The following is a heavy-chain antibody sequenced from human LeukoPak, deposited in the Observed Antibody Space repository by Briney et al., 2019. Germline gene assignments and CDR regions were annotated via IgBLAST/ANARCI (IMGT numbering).Heavy chain of an antibody. CDR3: ARQEGSSWFDY. Sequence: LETLSLTCTVSGGTINDYYWSWIRQPPGRRLEWIGYIHYNGYTNYNPSLESRVSISVDTSKNQFSLKLSSVTAADTAVYYCARQEGSSWFDYWGQGTLVTVSS. V-gene: IGHV4-59*08. CDR2: IHYNGYT. J-gene: IGHJ4*02. D-gene: IGHD6-13*01. CDR1: GGTINDYY.